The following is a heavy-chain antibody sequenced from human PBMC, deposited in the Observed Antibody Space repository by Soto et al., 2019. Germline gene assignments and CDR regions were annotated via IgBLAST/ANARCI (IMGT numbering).Heavy chain of an antibody. CDR3: VRETQIVMVVVPTPGSPGAFDM. CDR2: VSHDGVNK. V-gene: IGHV3-30-3*01. D-gene: IGHD2-15*01. J-gene: IGHJ3*02. Sequence: QMQLVESGGGVVQPGRSLRLSCAASGFSFRNYNLHWVRQAPGKGLEWVAVVSHDGVNKHYAESVKGRLSISRDSSRDTLYLQKNSLRPEDTAVYYCVRETQIVMVVVPTPGSPGAFDMWGQGTMVTVSS. CDR1: GFSFRNYN.